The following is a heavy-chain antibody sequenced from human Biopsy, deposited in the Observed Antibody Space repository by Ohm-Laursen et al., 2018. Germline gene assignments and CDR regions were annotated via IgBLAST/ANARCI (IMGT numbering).Heavy chain of an antibody. J-gene: IGHJ4*02. D-gene: IGHD1-26*01. CDR3: ARDALGGGSYRFFY. V-gene: IGHV1-69*13. Sequence: ASVKVSCKVSGYSLTELSMHWVRQAPGQGLEWMGGIIPIFGTANYAQKFQGRVTITADESTSTAYMELSSLRSDDTAVYYCARDALGGGSYRFFYWGQGSLVTVSS. CDR1: GYSLTELS. CDR2: IIPIFGTA.